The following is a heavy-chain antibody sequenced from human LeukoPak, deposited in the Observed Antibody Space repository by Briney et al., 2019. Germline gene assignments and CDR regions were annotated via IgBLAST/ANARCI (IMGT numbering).Heavy chain of an antibody. CDR1: GGSISSHY. CDR2: IYYSGST. J-gene: IGHJ4*02. CDR3: AGGEWEPLDY. Sequence: SETLSLTCTVSGGSISSHYWSWIRQPPGKGLEWIGYIYYSGSTNYNPSLKSRVTISVDTSKNQFSLKLSSVTAADTAVYYCAGGEWEPLDYWGQGTLVTVSS. V-gene: IGHV4-59*11. D-gene: IGHD1-26*01.